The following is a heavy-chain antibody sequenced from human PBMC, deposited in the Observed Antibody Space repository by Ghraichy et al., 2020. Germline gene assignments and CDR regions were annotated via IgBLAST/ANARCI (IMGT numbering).Heavy chain of an antibody. V-gene: IGHV1-18*01. CDR3: ARENIVATMDGMDV. D-gene: IGHD5-12*01. CDR1: GYTFTSYG. Sequence: ASVKVSCKASGYTFTSYGISWVRQAPGQGLEWMGWISAYNGNTNYAQKLQGRVTMTTDTSTSTAYMELRSLRSDDTAVYYCARENIVATMDGMDVWGQGTTVTVSS. CDR2: ISAYNGNT. J-gene: IGHJ6*02.